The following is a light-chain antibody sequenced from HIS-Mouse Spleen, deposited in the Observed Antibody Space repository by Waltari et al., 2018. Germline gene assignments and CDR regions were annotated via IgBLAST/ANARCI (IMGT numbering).Light chain of an antibody. CDR2: EGS. Sequence: QSALTQPASVSGSPGQSITISCTGTSSDVGSYNLVSWYQQHPGKAPKLMIYEGSKRPSGVSKRFSGSKSGNTASLTTSGRQAEDEADYYCCSYAGSSTWVFGGGTKLTVL. J-gene: IGLJ3*02. CDR3: CSYAGSSTWV. CDR1: SSDVGSYNL. V-gene: IGLV2-23*01.